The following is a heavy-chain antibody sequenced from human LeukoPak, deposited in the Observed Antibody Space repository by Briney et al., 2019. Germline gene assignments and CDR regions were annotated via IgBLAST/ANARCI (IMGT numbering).Heavy chain of an antibody. CDR3: ARDRGIAVASTPDY. D-gene: IGHD6-19*01. Sequence: ASVKVSCKASGYTFTGYYMHWVRQAPGQGLEWMGWISPNSGGTDYAQKFQGRVTMTRDTSISTAYMELSRLRSDDTAMYYCARDRGIAVASTPDYWGQGTLVTVSS. J-gene: IGHJ4*02. V-gene: IGHV1-2*02. CDR1: GYTFTGYY. CDR2: ISPNSGGT.